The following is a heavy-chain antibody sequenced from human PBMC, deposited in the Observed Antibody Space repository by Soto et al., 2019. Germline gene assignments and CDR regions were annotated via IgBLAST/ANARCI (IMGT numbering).Heavy chain of an antibody. CDR2: ISAYNGNT. CDR1: GYTFTSYG. J-gene: IGHJ5*02. D-gene: IGHD3-22*01. CDR3: ARVWYYYDSRARWFDP. V-gene: IGHV1-18*01. Sequence: ASVKVSCKASGYTFTSYGISWVRQAPGQGLEWMGWISAYNGNTKYAQKLQGRVTMTTDTSTSTAYMELRSLRSDDTAVYYCARVWYYYDSRARWFDPWGQGTLVTVS.